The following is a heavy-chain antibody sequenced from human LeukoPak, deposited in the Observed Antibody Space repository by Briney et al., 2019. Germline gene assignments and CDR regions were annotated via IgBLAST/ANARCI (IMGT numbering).Heavy chain of an antibody. CDR1: GGSISSYY. CDR2: GIEYMYTSGTT. J-gene: IGHJ6*03. CDR3: VRQAGGGSTTFMGV. Sequence: PSETLSLTCTVSGGSISSYYWSWIRQPPGKGLEWIGGIEYMYTSGTTNYNPSLKSRVTISVDTSKNQFSLKLNSVTAADTAMYYCVRQAGGGSTTFMGVWGKGTTVTVSS. D-gene: IGHD2-2*01. V-gene: IGHV4-4*09.